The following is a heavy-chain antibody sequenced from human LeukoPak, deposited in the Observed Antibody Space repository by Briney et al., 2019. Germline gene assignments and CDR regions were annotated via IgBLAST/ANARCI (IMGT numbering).Heavy chain of an antibody. CDR1: GGSISSYY. Sequence: SETLSLTCTVSGGSISSYYWSWIRQPPGKGLEWIGYIYYSGSTNYNPSLKSGVTISVDTSKNQFSLTLSSVTAADTAVYYCASLSYSNYVDYWGQGTLLTVSS. J-gene: IGHJ4*02. V-gene: IGHV4-59*08. D-gene: IGHD4-11*01. CDR2: IYYSGST. CDR3: ASLSYSNYVDY.